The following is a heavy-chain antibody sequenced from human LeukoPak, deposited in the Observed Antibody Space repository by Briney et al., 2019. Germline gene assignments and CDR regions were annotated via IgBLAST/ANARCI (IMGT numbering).Heavy chain of an antibody. CDR1: GFTFSNYD. J-gene: IGHJ4*02. Sequence: GGSLRLSCAASGFTFSNYDMSWVRQAPGKGLEWVSVISSSGGSTYYADSVKGRFTISRDNAKNSLYLQMNSLRAEDTAVYYCAREDASSWDYWGQGILVTVSS. CDR2: ISSSGGST. CDR3: AREDASSWDY. D-gene: IGHD6-13*01. V-gene: IGHV3-23*01.